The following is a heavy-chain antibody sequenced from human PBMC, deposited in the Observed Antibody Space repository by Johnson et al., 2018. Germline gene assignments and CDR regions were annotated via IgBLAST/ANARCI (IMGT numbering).Heavy chain of an antibody. V-gene: IGHV3-9*01. CDR2: IRWNSGSI. Sequence: VQLVQSGGGLVQPGRSLRLCCAASGFTFSSYAMHWVRQAPGKGLEWVSGIRWNSGSIGYADSVKGRFPISRDNAKNSLYLQMNSLRAEDTALYYCAKDMTVTTSYYGMDVWGQGTTVTVSS. D-gene: IGHD4-17*01. CDR3: AKDMTVTTSYYGMDV. J-gene: IGHJ6*02. CDR1: GFTFSSYA.